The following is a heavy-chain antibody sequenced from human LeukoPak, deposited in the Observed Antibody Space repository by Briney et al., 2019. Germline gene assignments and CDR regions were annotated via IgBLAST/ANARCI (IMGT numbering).Heavy chain of an antibody. Sequence: GASVKVSCKASGYTFTGYYMHWVRQAPGQGLEWMGWINPNSGGTNYAQKFQGRVTMTRDTSISTAYMELSRLRSDDTAVYYCARESANDFWSGCLGGDPDYWGQGTLVTVSS. CDR3: ARESANDFWSGCLGGDPDY. D-gene: IGHD3-3*01. CDR2: INPNSGGT. J-gene: IGHJ4*02. V-gene: IGHV1-2*02. CDR1: GYTFTGYY.